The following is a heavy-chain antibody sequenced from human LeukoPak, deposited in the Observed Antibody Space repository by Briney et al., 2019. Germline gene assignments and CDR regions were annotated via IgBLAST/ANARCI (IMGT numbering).Heavy chain of an antibody. J-gene: IGHJ3*02. CDR2: IIPIFGTA. D-gene: IGHD1-26*01. V-gene: IGHV1-69*13. CDR1: GGTFSSYA. CDR3: ASTGVVGATDDAFDI. Sequence: SVKVSCKASGGTFSSYAISWVRQAPGQGLEWMGGIIPIFGTANYAQKFQGRVTITADESTSTAYMELSSLKSEDTAVYYCASTGVVGATDDAFDIWGQGTMVTVSS.